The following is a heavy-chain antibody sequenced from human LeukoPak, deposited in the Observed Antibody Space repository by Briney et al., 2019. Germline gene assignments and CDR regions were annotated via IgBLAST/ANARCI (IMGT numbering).Heavy chain of an antibody. V-gene: IGHV1-18*01. Sequence: ASVKVSCKASGYTFTSSGISWVRQAPGQGLEWMGWISAYNGNTNYAQKVQGRVTMTTDTSTSTAYMELRSLRSDDTAVYYCARAAAAAATGWFDPWGQGTLVTVSS. CDR1: GYTFTSSG. CDR3: ARAAAAAATGWFDP. J-gene: IGHJ5*02. CDR2: ISAYNGNT. D-gene: IGHD6-13*01.